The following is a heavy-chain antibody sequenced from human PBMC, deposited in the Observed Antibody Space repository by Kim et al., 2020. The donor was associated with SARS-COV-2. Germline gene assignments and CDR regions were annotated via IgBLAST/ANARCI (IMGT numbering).Heavy chain of an antibody. V-gene: IGHV3-23*01. CDR3: AKDPRDGYYYFDH. D-gene: IGHD5-12*01. Sequence: YAATVQGRFAISRDDFKSTVYLQMNSLRVEDTAVYYCAKDPRDGYYYFDHWGQGTLVTVSS. J-gene: IGHJ4*02.